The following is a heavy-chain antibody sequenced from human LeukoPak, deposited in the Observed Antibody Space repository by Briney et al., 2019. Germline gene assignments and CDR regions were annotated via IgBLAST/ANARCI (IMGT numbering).Heavy chain of an antibody. CDR1: GFTLSSYS. V-gene: IGHV3-21*01. Sequence: GGSLRLSCAASGFTLSSYSMNWVRQAPGKGLEWVSSISSSSSYIYYADSVKGRFTISRDNAKNSLYLQMNSLRAEDTAVYYCARGAVGATYFDYWGQGTLVTVSS. D-gene: IGHD1-26*01. J-gene: IGHJ4*02. CDR3: ARGAVGATYFDY. CDR2: ISSSSSYI.